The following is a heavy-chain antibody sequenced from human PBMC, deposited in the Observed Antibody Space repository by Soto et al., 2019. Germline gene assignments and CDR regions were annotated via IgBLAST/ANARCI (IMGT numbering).Heavy chain of an antibody. Sequence: GGSLRLSCAASEFTFSSYSMNWVRQAPGKGLEWVSYIISSSGTIYYADSVKGRFTISRDNAKNSLYLQMNSLRAEDTAVYYWARGLIPVAGIFPSEDYWGQGPLLTVSS. CDR3: ARGLIPVAGIFPSEDY. J-gene: IGHJ4*02. CDR2: IISSSGTI. V-gene: IGHV3-48*01. D-gene: IGHD6-19*01. CDR1: EFTFSSYS.